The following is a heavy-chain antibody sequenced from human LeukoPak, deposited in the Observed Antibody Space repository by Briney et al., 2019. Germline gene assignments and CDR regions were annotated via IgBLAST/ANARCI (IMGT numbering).Heavy chain of an antibody. V-gene: IGHV4-59*11. Sequence: SETLSLTCTVSGGSISSHYWSWIRQPPGKGLEWIGYIYYSGSTNYNPSLKSRVTISVDTSKNQFSLKLSSVTAADTAVYYCARDSPTSGSYFDYWGQGTLVTVSS. D-gene: IGHD5-12*01. CDR1: GGSISSHY. CDR3: ARDSPTSGSYFDY. CDR2: IYYSGST. J-gene: IGHJ4*02.